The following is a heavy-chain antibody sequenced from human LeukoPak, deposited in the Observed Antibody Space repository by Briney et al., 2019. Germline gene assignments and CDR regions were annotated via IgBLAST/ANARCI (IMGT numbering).Heavy chain of an antibody. Sequence: SETLSLTCTVSGGSISSSSYYWGWIRQPPGKGLEWIGYIYYSGSTNYNPSLKSRVTISVDTSKNQFSLKLSSVTAADTAVYYCARLGQWLAVDYWGQGTLVTVSS. CDR1: GGSISSSSYY. CDR3: ARLGQWLAVDY. V-gene: IGHV4-61*05. D-gene: IGHD6-19*01. J-gene: IGHJ4*02. CDR2: IYYSGST.